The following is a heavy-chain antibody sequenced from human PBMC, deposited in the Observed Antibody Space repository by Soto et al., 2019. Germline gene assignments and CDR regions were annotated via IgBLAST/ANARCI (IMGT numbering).Heavy chain of an antibody. D-gene: IGHD6-13*01. V-gene: IGHV3-23*01. CDR2: ISGSGGST. J-gene: IGHJ4*02. CDR3: ANSLPGPVIAGAGKVDY. CDR1: GFTFSSYA. Sequence: GGSLRLSCAASGFTFSSYAMSWVRQAPGKGLEWVSAISGSGGSTYYADSVKRRFTISRDNSKNTLYLQMNSLRAEDTDVYYCANSLPGPVIAGAGKVDYCGQGPLATVPS.